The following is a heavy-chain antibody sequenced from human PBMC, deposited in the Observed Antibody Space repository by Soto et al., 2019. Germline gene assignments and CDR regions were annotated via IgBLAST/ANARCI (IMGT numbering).Heavy chain of an antibody. CDR2: IWYDGSNK. V-gene: IGHV3-33*01. D-gene: IGHD2-21*01. CDR3: ARDGCGGDCYSYYCDY. J-gene: IGHJ4*02. CDR1: GFTFSSYG. Sequence: QVQLVESGGGVVQPGRSLRLSCAASGFTFSSYGMHWVRQAPGKGLEWVAVIWYDGSNKYYADSVKGRFTISRDNSKNTLYLQMNSLRAEDTAVYYCARDGCGGDCYSYYCDYWGQGTLVTVSS.